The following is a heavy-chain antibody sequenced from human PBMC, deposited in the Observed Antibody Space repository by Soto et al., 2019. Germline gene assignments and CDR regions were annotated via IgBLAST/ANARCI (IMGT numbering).Heavy chain of an antibody. J-gene: IGHJ5*02. V-gene: IGHV3-48*02. CDR1: GFTFSSYR. D-gene: IGHD2-2*02. Sequence: GGSLRLSCAASGFTFSSYRMNWVRQAPGKGLEWVSYISSSSSTIYYADSVKGRFTISRDNAKNSLYLQMNSLRDEDTAVYYCARETPGGIDYWFDPWGQGTLVTVSS. CDR3: ARETPGGIDYWFDP. CDR2: ISSSSSTI.